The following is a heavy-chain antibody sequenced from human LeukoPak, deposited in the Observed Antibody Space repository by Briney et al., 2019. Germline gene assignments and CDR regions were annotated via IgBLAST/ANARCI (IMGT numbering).Heavy chain of an antibody. CDR1: DGSFSDYY. Sequence: SETLSLTCAVYDGSFSDYYWSWIRQPPGKGLEWIGEINHSGGTNYHPSLKSRVTISVDTSKNQFSLNLTSVTAADTAVYYCARAIAAAGTWHPNWDRGTLVTVSS. J-gene: IGHJ4*02. CDR2: INHSGGT. D-gene: IGHD6-13*01. V-gene: IGHV4-34*01. CDR3: ARAIAAAGTWHPN.